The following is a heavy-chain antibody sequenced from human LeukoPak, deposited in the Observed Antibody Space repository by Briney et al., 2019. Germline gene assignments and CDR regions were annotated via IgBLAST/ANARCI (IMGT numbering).Heavy chain of an antibody. D-gene: IGHD3-22*01. J-gene: IGHJ4*02. CDR1: GFIFKTYA. CDR2: ISGSGVNT. Sequence: PGGSLRLSCAASGFIFKTYAMSWVRQAPGKGLEWVSGISGSGVNTFYADPVKGRFTISSDDSRNTVSLQMNSLRAEDTAVYYCARNPHGGEYDTSGYNIDYWGQGTLVTVSS. V-gene: IGHV3-23*01. CDR3: ARNPHGGEYDTSGYNIDY.